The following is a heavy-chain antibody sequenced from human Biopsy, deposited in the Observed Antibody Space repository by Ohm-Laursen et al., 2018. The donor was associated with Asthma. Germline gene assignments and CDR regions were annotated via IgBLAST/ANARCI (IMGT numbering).Heavy chain of an antibody. CDR1: YGSITSGGYY. J-gene: IGHJ6*02. D-gene: IGHD6-6*01. Sequence: TLPLTCAVSYGSITSGGYYWTWIRQHPGKGLEWIGFIYYSGSTYYNPSLKSRVTISLDRTKSQFSLKLSSVTAADAALYYCARAQAAQYYYGMDVWGQGTTVIVSS. V-gene: IGHV4-31*11. CDR2: IYYSGST. CDR3: ARAQAAQYYYGMDV.